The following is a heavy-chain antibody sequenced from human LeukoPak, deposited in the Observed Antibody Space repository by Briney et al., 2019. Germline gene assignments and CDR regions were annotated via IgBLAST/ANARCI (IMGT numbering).Heavy chain of an antibody. V-gene: IGHV1-69*13. D-gene: IGHD3-22*01. CDR2: IIPIFGTA. CDR1: GGTFSSYA. CDR3: AGSLKFITMIPHY. Sequence: ASVKVSCKASGGTFSSYAISWVRQAPGQGLEWMGGIIPIFGTANYAQKFQGRVTITADESTSTAYMELSSLRSEDTAVFYCAGSLKFITMIPHYWGQGTLDTVSS. J-gene: IGHJ4*02.